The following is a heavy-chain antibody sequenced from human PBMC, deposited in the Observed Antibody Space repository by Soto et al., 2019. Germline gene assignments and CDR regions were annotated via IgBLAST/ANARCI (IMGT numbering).Heavy chain of an antibody. V-gene: IGHV1-69*02. D-gene: IGHD3-10*01. CDR1: GGTFSSYT. J-gene: IGHJ5*02. Sequence: ASVKVSCKASGGTFSSYTISWVRQAPGQGLEWMGRIIPILGIANYAQKFQGRVTITADKSTSTAYMELSSLRSEDTAVYYCASNKGGFGELPDNWFDPWGQGTLVTVSS. CDR3: ASNKGGFGELPDNWFDP. CDR2: IIPILGIA.